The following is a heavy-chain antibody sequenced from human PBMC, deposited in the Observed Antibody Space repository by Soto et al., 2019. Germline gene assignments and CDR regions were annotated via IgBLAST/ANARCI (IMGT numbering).Heavy chain of an antibody. V-gene: IGHV3-7*01. CDR3: ARGIDDNASFGMDV. CDR1: GFTFINYA. J-gene: IGHJ6*02. Sequence: GGSLRLSCEASGFTFINYAMSWVRQAPGRGLEWVANIKEGGSDKYYADSVKGRFTISRDNAKKSLYVQMNSLRVEDTAVYYCARGIDDNASFGMDVWGQGTTVTVSS. CDR2: IKEGGSDK. D-gene: IGHD1-1*01.